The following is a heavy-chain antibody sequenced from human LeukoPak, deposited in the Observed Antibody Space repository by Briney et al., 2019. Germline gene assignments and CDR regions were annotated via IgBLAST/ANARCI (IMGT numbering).Heavy chain of an antibody. CDR1: GFTFSNAW. Sequence: SGGSLRLSCAASGFTFSNAWMSWVRQAPGKGLEWVGCIKSKTDGGTTDYAAPVKGRFTISRDDSKNTLYLQMNSLKTEDTAVYYCTTGSSYYFDYWGQGTLVTVSS. D-gene: IGHD3-10*01. CDR2: IKSKTDGGTT. J-gene: IGHJ4*02. CDR3: TTGSSYYFDY. V-gene: IGHV3-15*01.